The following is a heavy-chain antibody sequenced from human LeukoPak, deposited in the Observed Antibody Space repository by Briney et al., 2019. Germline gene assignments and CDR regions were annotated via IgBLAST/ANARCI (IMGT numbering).Heavy chain of an antibody. D-gene: IGHD2-15*01. V-gene: IGHV4-59*01. CDR3: ARVALIQGSGFFDY. Sequence: SETLSLTCTVSGGSISSYYWSWIRQPPGKGLEWIGYIYYSGSTNYNPSLKSRVTISVDTSKNQFSLRLSSVTAADTAVYYCARVALIQGSGFFDYWGQGTLVTVSS. CDR2: IYYSGST. CDR1: GGSISSYY. J-gene: IGHJ4*02.